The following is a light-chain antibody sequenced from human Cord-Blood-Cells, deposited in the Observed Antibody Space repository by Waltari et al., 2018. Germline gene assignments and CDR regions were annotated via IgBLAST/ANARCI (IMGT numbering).Light chain of an antibody. Sequence: EIVLTQSPATLSLSPGERATLSCRASQSVSSYLACYQQKPGQPPRLLIYDASNRATGIPARFSCSGSGTDFTLTISSLEPEDFAVYYCQQRSNWPLTFGGGTKVEIK. CDR2: DAS. J-gene: IGKJ4*01. CDR3: QQRSNWPLT. CDR1: QSVSSY. V-gene: IGKV3-11*01.